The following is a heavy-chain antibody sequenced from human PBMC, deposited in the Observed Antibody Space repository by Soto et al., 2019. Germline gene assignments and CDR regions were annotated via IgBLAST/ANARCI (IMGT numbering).Heavy chain of an antibody. V-gene: IGHV3-21*02. Sequence: DVQLVESGGGLVKPGGSLRLSCAVSGFSFSISAMNWVRQAPGKGLEWVSSINSGSTSVRYADSVKGRFTISRDNANHSLSLHMNSLRVEDTAVYYCARGGGSLNYWGQGTLVTVSS. CDR3: ARGGGSLNY. CDR1: GFSFSISA. CDR2: INSGSTSV. D-gene: IGHD2-15*01. J-gene: IGHJ4*02.